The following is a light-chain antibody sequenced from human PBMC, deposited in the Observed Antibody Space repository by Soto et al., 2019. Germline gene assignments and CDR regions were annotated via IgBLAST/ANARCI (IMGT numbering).Light chain of an antibody. CDR1: QSVLYSSNNKNY. Sequence: DIVMTQSPDSLAVSLGERATINCKSSQSVLYSSNNKNYLAWYQQKPGQPHQLLIYWASTRESGVPDRFSGSGSGTDFTLTISSLQAEDVAVYYCQQYYSPWTFGQGTKVEIK. CDR3: QQYYSPWT. CDR2: WAS. J-gene: IGKJ1*01. V-gene: IGKV4-1*01.